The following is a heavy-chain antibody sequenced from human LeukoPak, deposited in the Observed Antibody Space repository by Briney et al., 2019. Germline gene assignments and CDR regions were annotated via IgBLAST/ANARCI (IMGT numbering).Heavy chain of an antibody. J-gene: IGHJ6*02. CDR1: GYTFTGYY. Sequence: APVKVSCKASGYTFTGYYMHWVRQAPGQGLEWMGWINPNSGGTNYAQKFQGRVTMTRDTSISTAYMELSRLRSDDTAAYYCARVPYSSGWYGYYYYGMDVWGQGTTVTVSS. CDR2: INPNSGGT. CDR3: ARVPYSSGWYGYYYYGMDV. D-gene: IGHD6-19*01. V-gene: IGHV1-2*02.